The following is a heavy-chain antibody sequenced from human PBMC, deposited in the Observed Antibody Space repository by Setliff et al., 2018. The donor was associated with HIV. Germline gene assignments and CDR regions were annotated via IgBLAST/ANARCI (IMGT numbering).Heavy chain of an antibody. Sequence: ASVKVSCKASGYTFTDYAIYWMRQAPGQRLEWLGWINAGNGNTKYSQKFQGRVTITRDTSASTAYMELSSLRSEDTAVYYCARAERGYSYGKGYYFDYWGQGTLVTVSS. J-gene: IGHJ4*02. CDR2: INAGNGNT. CDR1: GYTFTDYA. V-gene: IGHV1-3*01. D-gene: IGHD5-18*01. CDR3: ARAERGYSYGKGYYFDY.